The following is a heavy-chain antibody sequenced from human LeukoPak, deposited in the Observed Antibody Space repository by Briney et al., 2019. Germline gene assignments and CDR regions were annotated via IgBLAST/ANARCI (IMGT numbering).Heavy chain of an antibody. Sequence: TGGSLRLSCAASGFTFSSYAMSWVRQAPGKGLEWVSAISGSGGSTYCADSVKGRFTISRDNSKNTLYLQMNSLRAEDTAVYYCAKATGTTGTTPFPDAFDIWGQGTMVTVSS. J-gene: IGHJ3*02. CDR2: ISGSGGST. CDR3: AKATGTTGTTPFPDAFDI. D-gene: IGHD1-1*01. CDR1: GFTFSSYA. V-gene: IGHV3-23*01.